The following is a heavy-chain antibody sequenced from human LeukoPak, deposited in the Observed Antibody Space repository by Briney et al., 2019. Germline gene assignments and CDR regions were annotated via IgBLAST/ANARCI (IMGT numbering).Heavy chain of an antibody. CDR1: GGSISSYY. Sequence: SETLSLTCTVSGGSISSYYLSWIRQPPGKGLERIAYLFYSGSTDYNPSLESRVTISVDTSKNQFSLKLRSVTAADTAVYYCATVAVIRGVTYFDYWGQGTLVTVSS. CDR3: ATVAVIRGVTYFDY. J-gene: IGHJ4*02. D-gene: IGHD3-10*01. CDR2: LFYSGST. V-gene: IGHV4-59*01.